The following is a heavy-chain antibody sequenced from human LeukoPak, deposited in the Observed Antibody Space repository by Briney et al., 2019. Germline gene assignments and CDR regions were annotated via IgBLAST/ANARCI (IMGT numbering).Heavy chain of an antibody. CDR2: ISYDGSNK. J-gene: IGHJ6*02. CDR3: AKVGEYGDYVVPLGYYYGMGV. V-gene: IGHV3-30*18. D-gene: IGHD4-17*01. Sequence: PGRSLRLSCAASGFTFSSYGMHWVRQAPGKGLEWVAVISYDGSNKYYADSVKGRFTISRDNSKNTLYLQMNSLRAEDTAVYYCAKVGEYGDYVVPLGYYYGMGVWGQGTTVTVSS. CDR1: GFTFSSYG.